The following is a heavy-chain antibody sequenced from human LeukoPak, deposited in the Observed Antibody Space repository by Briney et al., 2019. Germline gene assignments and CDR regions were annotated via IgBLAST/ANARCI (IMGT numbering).Heavy chain of an antibody. J-gene: IGHJ4*02. D-gene: IGHD3-10*01. Sequence: GGSLRLSCAASGFTFSSYAMTWVRQAPGKGLEWVSSFTSMSRTIYYADSVKGRFTISRDNSKNTLYLQMNSLRAEDTAVYYCVRVRFGELFYLDYWGQGTLVTVSS. V-gene: IGHV3-48*01. CDR2: FTSMSRTI. CDR1: GFTFSSYA. CDR3: VRVRFGELFYLDY.